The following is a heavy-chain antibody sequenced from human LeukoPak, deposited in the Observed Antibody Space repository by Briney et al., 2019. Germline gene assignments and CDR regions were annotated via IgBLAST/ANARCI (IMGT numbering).Heavy chain of an antibody. CDR3: ARAVGRGVVMTYYYYMDV. D-gene: IGHD1-26*01. V-gene: IGHV1-2*02. J-gene: IGHJ6*03. Sequence: ASVKVSCKASGYTFTGYYMHWVRQAPGQGLQWMGWINPISGVTNYAQKFQGRVTMTRDTSISTAYMELSSLRSDDTAIYYCARAVGRGVVMTYYYYMDVWAKGTTVTVSS. CDR2: INPISGVT. CDR1: GYTFTGYY.